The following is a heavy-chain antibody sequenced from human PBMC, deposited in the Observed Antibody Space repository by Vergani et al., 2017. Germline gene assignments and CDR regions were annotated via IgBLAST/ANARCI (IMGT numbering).Heavy chain of an antibody. CDR3: ARDRGCATISCYFPGAFDY. CDR1: GFSFSSFG. CDR2: IHYDGSHE. V-gene: IGHV3-33*01. D-gene: IGHD2-2*01. Sequence: QVQLVESGGGVVQPGRSLRLSCAASGFSFSSFGFHWVRQAPGKGLEWVAFIHYDGSHEYYIDSVKGRFTISRDNSKNTLILQMNGLRAEDTAVYYCARDRGCATISCYFPGAFDYWGLGALVSVSS. J-gene: IGHJ4*02.